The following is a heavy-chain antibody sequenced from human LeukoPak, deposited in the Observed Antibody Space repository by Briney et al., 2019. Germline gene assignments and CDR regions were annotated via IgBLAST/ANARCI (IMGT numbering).Heavy chain of an antibody. D-gene: IGHD3-22*01. V-gene: IGHV3-23*01. CDR2: IRRTGGST. CDR3: ANTDYYDTSALDY. Sequence: GGSLRLSCAASGFTFSSYAMSWVRQAPGKGLEWVSAIRRTGGSTYYADSVKGRFTISRDNSKNTLYLQMNSLRAEDTAVYYCANTDYYDTSALDYWGQGTLVTLSS. CDR1: GFTFSSYA. J-gene: IGHJ4*02.